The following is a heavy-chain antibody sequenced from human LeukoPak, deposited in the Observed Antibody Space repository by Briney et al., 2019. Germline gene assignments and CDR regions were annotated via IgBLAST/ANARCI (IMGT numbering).Heavy chain of an antibody. J-gene: IGHJ3*02. V-gene: IGHV3-21*01. CDR2: ISGSSSYI. CDR1: GFTFSSYS. Sequence: GGSLRLSCAASGFTFSSYSMNWVRQAPGKGLEWVSSISGSSSYIYYADSVKGRFTISRHNAKNSLYLQMNSLRAEDTAVYYCARAYSSGWNGAFDIWGQGTMVTVSS. D-gene: IGHD6-19*01. CDR3: ARAYSSGWNGAFDI.